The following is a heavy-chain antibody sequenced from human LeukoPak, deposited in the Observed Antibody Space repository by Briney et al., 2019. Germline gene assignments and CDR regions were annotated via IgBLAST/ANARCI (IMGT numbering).Heavy chain of an antibody. Sequence: SETLSLTCTVSGGSIRSYYWSWIRQPPGKGLEWIGYIYHSENANYNLSLKSRITISIDTSKNQFSLNLNSVTAADTAVYYCARVGGYPLSAFDIWGQGTMVTVSS. D-gene: IGHD3-22*01. V-gene: IGHV4-59*08. CDR3: ARVGGYPLSAFDI. CDR1: GGSIRSYY. CDR2: IYHSENA. J-gene: IGHJ3*02.